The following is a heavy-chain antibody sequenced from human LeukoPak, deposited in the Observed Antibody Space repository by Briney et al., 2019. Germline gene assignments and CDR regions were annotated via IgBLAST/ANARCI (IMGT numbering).Heavy chain of an antibody. V-gene: IGHV1-69*13. CDR1: GGTFSSYA. Sequence: SVKVSCKASGGTFSSYAISWVRQAPGQGLEWMGRIIPICGTAHYAQKFQGRVTITADESTSTAYMELSSLRSEDTAVYYCACSNSGSYSASDYWGQGTLVTVSS. CDR2: IIPICGTA. D-gene: IGHD1-26*01. CDR3: ACSNSGSYSASDY. J-gene: IGHJ4*02.